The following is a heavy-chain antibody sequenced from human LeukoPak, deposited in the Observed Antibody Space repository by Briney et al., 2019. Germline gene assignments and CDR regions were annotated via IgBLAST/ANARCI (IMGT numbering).Heavy chain of an antibody. CDR1: GFTFSSYG. V-gene: IGHV3-30*02. CDR2: IRYDGSNK. D-gene: IGHD2-21*01. J-gene: IGHJ6*03. Sequence: AGGSLRLSCAASGFTFSSYGIHWVRQAPGKGLEWVAFIRYDGSNKNYADSVKGRFTISRDNSKNTLYLQMNSLRAEDTAVYYGAKGSKALLFTRDYYLDVWGKGTTVTIPS. CDR3: AKGSKALLFTRDYYLDV.